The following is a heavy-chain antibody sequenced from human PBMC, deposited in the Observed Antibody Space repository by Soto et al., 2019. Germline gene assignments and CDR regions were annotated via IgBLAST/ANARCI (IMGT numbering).Heavy chain of an antibody. CDR2: IYYSGST. V-gene: IGHV4-31*03. J-gene: IGHJ3*02. D-gene: IGHD1-26*01. CDR3: ARKPYERWLQSGAFDI. CDR1: GGSISSGGYY. Sequence: QVQLQESGPGLVKPSQTLSLTCTVSGGSISSGGYYWSWIRQHPGKGLEWIGYIYYSGSTYYNPSLKSRVTISVDTSKNQFSLKLSSVTAADTAVYYCARKPYERWLQSGAFDIWGQGTMVTVSS.